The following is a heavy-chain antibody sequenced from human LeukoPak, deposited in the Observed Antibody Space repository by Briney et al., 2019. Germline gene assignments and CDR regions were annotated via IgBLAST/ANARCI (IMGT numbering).Heavy chain of an antibody. CDR1: GYTFTSYD. D-gene: IGHD3-10*01. CDR3: ARGSHYYGSGSYDAFDI. Sequence: GASVKLSCKASGYTFTSYDINWVRQATGQGLEWMGWMNPNSGNTGYAQKFQGRVTMTRNTSISTAYMELSSLRSEDTAVYYCARGSHYYGSGSYDAFDIWGQGTMVTVSS. J-gene: IGHJ3*02. CDR2: MNPNSGNT. V-gene: IGHV1-8*01.